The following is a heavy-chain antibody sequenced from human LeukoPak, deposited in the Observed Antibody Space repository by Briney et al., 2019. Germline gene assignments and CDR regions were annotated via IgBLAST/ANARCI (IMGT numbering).Heavy chain of an antibody. CDR2: INSDWSST. CDR1: GFTFSSYW. Sequence: GGSLRLSCAASGFTFSSYWMHWVRQAPGKGLVWVSRINSDWSSTSYADSVKGRFTISRDNAKNTLYLQMTSLRAEDTAVYYCARDFDRGAFDIWGQGTMVTVSS. J-gene: IGHJ3*02. CDR3: ARDFDRGAFDI. D-gene: IGHD3-22*01. V-gene: IGHV3-74*01.